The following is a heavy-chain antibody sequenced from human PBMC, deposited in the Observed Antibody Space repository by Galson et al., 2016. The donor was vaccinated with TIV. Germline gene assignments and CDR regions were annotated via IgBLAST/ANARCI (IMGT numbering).Heavy chain of an antibody. CDR1: GYIFTNYG. CDR3: ARDRGSFSMILVLHYYYGMGV. CDR2: ISAYNGET. Sequence: SVKVSCKASGYIFTNYGFTWVRQAPGQGLEWMGWISAYNGETDYAQRVQDRVAMTIDTSTSTAHMELRSLRSDDTAVYYCARDRGSFSMILVLHYYYGMGVWGQGTTVTVS. D-gene: IGHD3-22*01. V-gene: IGHV1-18*04. J-gene: IGHJ6*02.